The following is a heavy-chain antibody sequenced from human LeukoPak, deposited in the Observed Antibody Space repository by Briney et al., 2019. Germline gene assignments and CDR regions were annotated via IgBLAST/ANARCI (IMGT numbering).Heavy chain of an antibody. CDR1: GGSISSYY. CDR2: IYYSGST. V-gene: IGHV4-59*01. Sequence: SEPLSLTCTVSGGSISSYYWSWLRQPPGKGLEWIGYIYYSGSTNYNPSLKRRVTISEDTSKNQFSLKLSSVTAADTAVYYCARVSDYYGSGSHRHNWFDPWGQGTLVTVSS. J-gene: IGHJ5*02. D-gene: IGHD3-10*01. CDR3: ARVSDYYGSGSHRHNWFDP.